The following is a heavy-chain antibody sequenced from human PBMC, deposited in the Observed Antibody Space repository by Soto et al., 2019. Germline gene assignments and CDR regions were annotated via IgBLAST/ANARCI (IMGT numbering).Heavy chain of an antibody. Sequence: SETLSLTCTFSGCSISSGDYYWSWIRQPPGKGLEWIGYIYYSGSTYYNPSLKSRVTISVDTSKNQFSLKLSSVTAADTAVYYCARGWQYDYVWGSYLWGQGTLVTVSS. V-gene: IGHV4-30-4*01. CDR3: ARGWQYDYVWGSYL. D-gene: IGHD3-16*02. J-gene: IGHJ4*02. CDR2: IYYSGST. CDR1: GCSISSGDYY.